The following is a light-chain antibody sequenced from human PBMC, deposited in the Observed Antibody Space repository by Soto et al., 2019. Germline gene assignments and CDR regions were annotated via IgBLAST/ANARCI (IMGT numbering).Light chain of an antibody. J-gene: IGKJ3*01. Sequence: EIVLTQSPGTLSLSPGERATLSCRASQSVSSSYLAWYQQKPGQAPRLRIYGASSRATGIPDRFSGSGSGTDFSLTISRLEPEDFAVYYCQKYGSSPLFTFGPGTKVDIK. CDR2: GAS. CDR1: QSVSSSY. V-gene: IGKV3-20*01. CDR3: QKYGSSPLFT.